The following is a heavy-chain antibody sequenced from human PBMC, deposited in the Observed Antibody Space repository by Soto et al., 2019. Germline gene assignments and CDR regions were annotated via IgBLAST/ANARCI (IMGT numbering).Heavy chain of an antibody. V-gene: IGHV3-15*07. D-gene: IGHD5-18*01. CDR1: GVPLTNVW. CDR3: SHGYYQYFDS. CDR2: IKSKNDGGTT. J-gene: IGHJ4*02. Sequence: GGSLRLSCAGSGVPLTNVWMNWVRQAPGKGPEWVGRIKSKNDGGTTDYAAPVKGRFTISRDDSENTLYLQMNSLKTEDTAVYYCSHGYYQYFDSWGQGALVTVSS.